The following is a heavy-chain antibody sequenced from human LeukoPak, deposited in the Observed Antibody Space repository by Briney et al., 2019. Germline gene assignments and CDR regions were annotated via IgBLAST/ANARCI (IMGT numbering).Heavy chain of an antibody. J-gene: IGHJ4*02. CDR1: GGSISSYY. Sequence: PSETLSLTCTVSGGSISSYYCSWIRQPPGKGLVWIGYIYYSGSTNYNPSLKSRVTISVDTSKNQFSLKLSSVTAADTAVYYCARETTVVTPYFAYWGQGTLVTVSS. V-gene: IGHV4-59*12. CDR2: IYYSGST. D-gene: IGHD4-23*01. CDR3: ARETTVVTPYFAY.